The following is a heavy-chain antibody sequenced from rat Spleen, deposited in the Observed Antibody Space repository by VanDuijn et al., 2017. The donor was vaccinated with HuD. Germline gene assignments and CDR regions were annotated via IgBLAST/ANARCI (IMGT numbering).Heavy chain of an antibody. CDR1: GFTFSNYG. CDR3: ARHHTYYGYSLMDA. CDR2: ITNTGGST. J-gene: IGHJ4*01. V-gene: IGHV5-29*01. D-gene: IGHD1-9*01. Sequence: EVQLVESGGGLVQPGRSLKLSCAASGFTFSNYGMAWVRQAPTRGLEWVATITNTGGSTYYPDTVKGRFVISRDNAKSTLYLQMDSLRSEDTATYYCARHHTYYGYSLMDAWCQGASVTVSS.